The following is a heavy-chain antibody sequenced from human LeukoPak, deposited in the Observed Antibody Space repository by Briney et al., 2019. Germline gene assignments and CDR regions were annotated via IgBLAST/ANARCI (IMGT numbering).Heavy chain of an antibody. CDR2: IYLGDFDT. CDR3: ARTFTSGSPSDN. Sequence: GESLKISCKGSGYSFTSYWIGWVRQMPGKGLEWMGIIYLGDFDTRYGPSFQGQVTISADKSINTAYLQWSSLKASDTAMYYCARTFTSGSPSDNWGQGTLVTVSS. V-gene: IGHV5-51*01. D-gene: IGHD2-2*01. J-gene: IGHJ4*02. CDR1: GYSFTSYW.